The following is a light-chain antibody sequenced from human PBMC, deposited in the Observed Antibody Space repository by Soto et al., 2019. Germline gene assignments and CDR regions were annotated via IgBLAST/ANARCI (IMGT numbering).Light chain of an antibody. V-gene: IGKV3-15*01. CDR1: QSVKIN. J-gene: IGKJ4*01. CDR2: GAS. Sequence: EIVMTQSPATVSVSPGERATLSCRASQSVKINLAWYQQKPGQAPRLLIFGASSRANGIPARFSGSGSGTEFTLAISNLQPDDFATYYCQQYGSYPLTFGGGTKVDIK. CDR3: QQYGSYPLT.